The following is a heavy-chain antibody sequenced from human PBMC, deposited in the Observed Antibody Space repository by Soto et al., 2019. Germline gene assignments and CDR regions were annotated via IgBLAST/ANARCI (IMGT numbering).Heavy chain of an antibody. D-gene: IGHD3-22*01. CDR1: GGTFSSYA. J-gene: IGHJ6*02. V-gene: IGHV1-69*13. CDR3: ARRGDSSGYKHYGMDV. Sequence: SVKVSCKASGGTFSSYAISWVRQAPGQGLEWMGGIIPIFGTANYAQKFQGRVTITADESTSTAYMELSSLRSEDTAVYYCARRGDSSGYKHYGMDVWGQGTTVTVSS. CDR2: IIPIFGTA.